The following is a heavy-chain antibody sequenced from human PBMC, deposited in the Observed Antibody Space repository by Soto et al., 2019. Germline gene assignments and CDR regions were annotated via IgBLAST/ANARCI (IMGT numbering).Heavy chain of an antibody. Sequence: QVQLVQSGAEVKNPGSSVKVSCKASGGTFSSYAISWVRQAPGQGLEWMGGIIPIFGTANYAQKFQGKVTITADESTSTADMEQSSLRSEDTAVYYCAREVVVAATGWFEPWGQGTLVTVSS. J-gene: IGHJ5*02. CDR1: GGTFSSYA. D-gene: IGHD2-15*01. CDR3: AREVVVAATGWFEP. V-gene: IGHV1-69*12. CDR2: IIPIFGTA.